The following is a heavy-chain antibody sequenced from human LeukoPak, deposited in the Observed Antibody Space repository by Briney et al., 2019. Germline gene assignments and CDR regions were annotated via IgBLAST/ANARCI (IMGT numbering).Heavy chain of an antibody. D-gene: IGHD3-22*01. V-gene: IGHV4-34*01. Sequence: SETLSLTCAVYGGSFSGYYWSWIRQPPGKGLEWIGEINHSGSTNYNPSLKSRVTISVDTSKNQFSLKLSSVTAADTAVYYCARSHYYDSSGSHNNWFDPWGQGTLSPSPQ. J-gene: IGHJ5*02. CDR1: GGSFSGYY. CDR2: INHSGST. CDR3: ARSHYYDSSGSHNNWFDP.